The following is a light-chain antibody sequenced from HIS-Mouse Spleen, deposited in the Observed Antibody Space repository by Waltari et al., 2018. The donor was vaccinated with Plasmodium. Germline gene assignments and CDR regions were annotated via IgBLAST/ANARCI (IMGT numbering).Light chain of an antibody. Sequence: QSALTQPPPASGSPGQSVTISCTGTSSDVGGYNYVSWYQQHPGKAPKLMIYEVSKRPSGGPDRSSGSKSGNTASLTGSGLQAEYEADYYCSSYAGSNNLEVFGGGTKLTVL. CDR1: SSDVGGYNY. J-gene: IGLJ2*01. CDR2: EVS. CDR3: SSYAGSNNLEV. V-gene: IGLV2-8*01.